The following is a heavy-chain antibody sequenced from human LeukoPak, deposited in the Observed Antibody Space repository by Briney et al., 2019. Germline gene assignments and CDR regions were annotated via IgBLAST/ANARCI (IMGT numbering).Heavy chain of an antibody. V-gene: IGHV3-30-3*01. CDR2: ISYDGSNK. CDR3: ASDNSSSWFYYYYGMDV. CDR1: GFTFSSYA. J-gene: IGHJ6*02. D-gene: IGHD6-13*01. Sequence: GRSLRLSCAASGFTFSSYAMHWVRQAPGKGLEWVAVISYDGSNKYYADSVKGRFTISRDNSKNTLYPQMNSLRAEDTAVYYCASDNSSSWFYYYYGMDVWGQGTTVTVSS.